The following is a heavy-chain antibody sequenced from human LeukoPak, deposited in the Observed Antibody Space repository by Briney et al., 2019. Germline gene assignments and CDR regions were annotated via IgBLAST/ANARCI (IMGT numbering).Heavy chain of an antibody. J-gene: IGHJ4*02. CDR1: GFTFSSYA. Sequence: GGSLRLSCAASGFTFSSYAMSWVRQAPGKGLEWVSAISGSGGSTYYADSVKGRFTISRDNSKNTLYLQMNSLRAEDTAVYYCAKDIGRYYDSSGYYWGQGTLVTVS. CDR2: ISGSGGST. V-gene: IGHV3-23*01. D-gene: IGHD3-22*01. CDR3: AKDIGRYYDSSGYY.